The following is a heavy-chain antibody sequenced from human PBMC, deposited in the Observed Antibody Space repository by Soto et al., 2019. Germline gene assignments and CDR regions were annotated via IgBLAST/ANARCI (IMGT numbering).Heavy chain of an antibody. J-gene: IGHJ4*02. CDR1: GGTFSSYA. CDR3: ASEMARCSGGSQRDY. Sequence: SVKVSCKASGGTFSSYAISWVRQAPGQGLEWMGGIIPIFGTANYAQKFQGRVTITADESTSTAYMELSSLRSEDTAVYYCASEMARCSGGSQRDYWGQGTLVTVSS. CDR2: IIPIFGTA. V-gene: IGHV1-69*13. D-gene: IGHD1-26*01.